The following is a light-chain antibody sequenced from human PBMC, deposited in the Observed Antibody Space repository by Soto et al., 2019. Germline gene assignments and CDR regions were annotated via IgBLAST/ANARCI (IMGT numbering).Light chain of an antibody. CDR3: QQYRDNWT. V-gene: IGKV1-5*03. J-gene: IGKJ1*01. CDR1: QSISSW. Sequence: DIQMTQSPSTLSASVGDRVTITCRANQSISSWLAWYQQKPGTAPKLLIYKASTLQSGVPSRFSGSGSGTEFTLTISSLQPDDSATYYCQQYRDNWTFGQGTKVEIK. CDR2: KAS.